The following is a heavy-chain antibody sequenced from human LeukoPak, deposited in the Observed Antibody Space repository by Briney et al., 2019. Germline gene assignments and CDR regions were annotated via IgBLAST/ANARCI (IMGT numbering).Heavy chain of an antibody. Sequence: SETLSLTCAVSGYSISSGYYWGWIRQPPGKGLEWIGCIYHSGSTYYNPSLKSRVTISVDTSKNQFSLKLSSVTAADTTVYYCARHFQPMVRGVITPYWGQGTLVTVSS. V-gene: IGHV4-38-2*01. CDR2: IYHSGST. D-gene: IGHD3-10*01. CDR3: ARHFQPMVRGVITPY. J-gene: IGHJ4*02. CDR1: GYSISSGYY.